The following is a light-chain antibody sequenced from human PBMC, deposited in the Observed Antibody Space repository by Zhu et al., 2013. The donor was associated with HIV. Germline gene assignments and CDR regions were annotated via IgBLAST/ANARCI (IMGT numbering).Light chain of an antibody. CDR3: QQYYSYSRM. V-gene: IGKV1-5*01. CDR1: QSIRSW. J-gene: IGKJ1*01. Sequence: DIQMTQSPSTLSASVGDRVTITCRASQSIRSWLAWYQQKPGKAPNLLIYDASTLESGVPSRFSGSGSGTEFTLTISSLQPDDFATYYCQQYYSYSRMFGQGTRVEI. CDR2: DAS.